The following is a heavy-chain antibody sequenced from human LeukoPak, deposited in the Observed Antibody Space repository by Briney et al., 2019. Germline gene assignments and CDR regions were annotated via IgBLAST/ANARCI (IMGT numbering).Heavy chain of an antibody. J-gene: IGHJ4*02. CDR3: ARDIDGSGSFPDY. D-gene: IGHD3-10*01. CDR1: GFTFSNYS. CDR2: ISSTTSHI. V-gene: IGHV3-21*01. Sequence: GSLRLSCAASGFTFSNYSMSWVRWAPGKGLEWVSSISSTTSHIYYADSLKGRFTISRDNARNSLYLQMNSLTAEDTAVYYCARDIDGSGSFPDYWGQGTLVTVSS.